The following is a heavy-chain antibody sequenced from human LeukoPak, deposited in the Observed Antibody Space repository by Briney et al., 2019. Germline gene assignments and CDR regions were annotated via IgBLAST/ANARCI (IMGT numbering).Heavy chain of an antibody. CDR2: IKQDGSEK. Sequence: QPGGSLRLSCAASGFTFSSYWMSWVRQAPGKGLEWVANIKQDGSEKYYVDSVKGRFTISRDNAKNSLYLQMNSLRAEDTAVYYCARANLRYYYDSSLPYYFDYWGQGTLVTVSS. CDR3: ARANLRYYYDSSLPYYFDY. J-gene: IGHJ4*02. D-gene: IGHD3-22*01. CDR1: GFTFSSYW. V-gene: IGHV3-7*01.